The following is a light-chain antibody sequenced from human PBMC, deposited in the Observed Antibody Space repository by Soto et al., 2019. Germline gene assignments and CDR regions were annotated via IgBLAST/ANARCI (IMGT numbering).Light chain of an antibody. CDR3: QQYASSPLT. CDR1: QSVCRDY. CDR2: HAS. Sequence: EIVLTQSPVTLSLSPGERATLSCRASQSVCRDYLAWYQQKPGQAPRLLIYHASSMATGIPDRFSGSGSGTDFTLTISRLEPEDFAEFYCQQYASSPLTFGGGTKVQIK. J-gene: IGKJ4*01. V-gene: IGKV3-20*01.